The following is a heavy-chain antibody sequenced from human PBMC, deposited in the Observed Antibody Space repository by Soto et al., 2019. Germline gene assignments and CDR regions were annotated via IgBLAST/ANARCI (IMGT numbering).Heavy chain of an antibody. CDR2: IIPILDIT. CDR1: GGTFSAYP. CDR3: AKGADSSGSESSFDL. Sequence: QVQLVQSGAEVKKPGSSVKVSCKTSGGTFSAYPFNWVRQAPGQGLEWMGRIIPILDITDYSQNFQGRVTVTADKSTKTAYMDLTRLRSEETAMYFCAKGADSSGSESSFDLWGQGTLITVSS. J-gene: IGHJ3*01. D-gene: IGHD3-22*01. V-gene: IGHV1-69*02.